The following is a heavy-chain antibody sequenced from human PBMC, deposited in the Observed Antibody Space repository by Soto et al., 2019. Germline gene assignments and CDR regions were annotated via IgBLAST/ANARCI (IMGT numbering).Heavy chain of an antibody. D-gene: IGHD2-15*01. V-gene: IGHV4-59*08. CDR2: IYYSGST. CDR1: GGSISNYY. CDR3: ARHGYCSGGSCYPRYYYYYMDV. J-gene: IGHJ6*03. Sequence: SETLSLTCTVSGGSISNYYWSWIRQPPGKGLEWIGYIYYSGSTNYNPSLKSRVTISVDTSKNQFSLKLSSVTAADTAVYYCARHGYCSGGSCYPRYYYYYMDVWGKGTTVTVSS.